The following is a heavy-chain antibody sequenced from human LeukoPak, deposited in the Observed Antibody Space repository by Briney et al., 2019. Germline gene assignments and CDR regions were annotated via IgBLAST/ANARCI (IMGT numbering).Heavy chain of an antibody. CDR1: GFTFSDYA. J-gene: IGHJ4*02. Sequence: GRSLRLSCAASGFTFSDYAMHWVRQAPGKGLEWVAVLSYGGTNKYYADSVKGRFTISRDNSKNTLYLQMNSLRAEDTAVYYCAKAASGNWNDVSDYWGQGTLVTVSS. V-gene: IGHV3-30-3*01. CDR2: LSYGGTNK. D-gene: IGHD1-20*01. CDR3: AKAASGNWNDVSDY.